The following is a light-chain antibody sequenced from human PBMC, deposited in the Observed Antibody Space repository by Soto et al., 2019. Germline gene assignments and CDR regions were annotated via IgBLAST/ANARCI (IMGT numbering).Light chain of an antibody. J-gene: IGLJ1*01. CDR2: EVN. Sequence: QSALTQPPSASGSPGQSVTFSCTGTSSDVGGYNYVSWYQQYPGKVPKLMVYEVNKRPSGVPDRFSGSKSGNTASLTVSGLQADDEADYYCTSYAGGNNVFGTGTKLTVL. V-gene: IGLV2-8*01. CDR3: TSYAGGNNV. CDR1: SSDVGGYNY.